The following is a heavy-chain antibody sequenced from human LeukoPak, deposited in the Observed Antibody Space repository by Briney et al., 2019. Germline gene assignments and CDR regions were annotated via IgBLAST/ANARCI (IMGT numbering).Heavy chain of an antibody. V-gene: IGHV4-39*01. J-gene: IGHJ4*02. CDR2: INYSGNT. Sequence: SETLSLPYTIPGGSVSSSDYYWGWLRQPPGKGLEWIGSINYSGNTYYNPSLKNRVTISVDTSKNQFSLKLSSVTAADTAVYYCARSLSTTGLRWGQGTLVTVSS. CDR3: ARSLSTTGLR. D-gene: IGHD1-1*01. CDR1: GGSVSSSDYY.